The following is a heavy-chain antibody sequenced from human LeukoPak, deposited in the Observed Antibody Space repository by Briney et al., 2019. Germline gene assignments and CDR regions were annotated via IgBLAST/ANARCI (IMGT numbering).Heavy chain of an antibody. CDR2: IIPIFGTA. J-gene: IGHJ3*02. CDR3: ARDGDYYDSSGYYSPIDAFDI. CDR1: GGTFSSYA. D-gene: IGHD3-22*01. V-gene: IGHV1-69*01. Sequence: SVKVSCKASGGTFSSYAISWVRQAPGQGLEWMGVIIPIFGTANYAQKFQGRVTITADESTSTAYMELSSLRSEDTAVYYCARDGDYYDSSGYYSPIDAFDIWGQGTMVTVSS.